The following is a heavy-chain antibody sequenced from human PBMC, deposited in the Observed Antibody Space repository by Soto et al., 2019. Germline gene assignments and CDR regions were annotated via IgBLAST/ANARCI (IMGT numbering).Heavy chain of an antibody. J-gene: IGHJ5*02. CDR1: GDSISSNNNY. Sequence: QVQLQESGPGLVKPSQTLSLTCTVSGDSISSNNNYWSWIRQPPGEGLEWIGFIYYSGSTSYSPSLNSRVAISLDTSQNQFSMSLSSVTAAATAVYYSARGRGYSYGLDPWGQGTLVTVSS. D-gene: IGHD5-18*01. CDR3: ARGRGYSYGLDP. CDR2: IYYSGST. V-gene: IGHV4-30-4*01.